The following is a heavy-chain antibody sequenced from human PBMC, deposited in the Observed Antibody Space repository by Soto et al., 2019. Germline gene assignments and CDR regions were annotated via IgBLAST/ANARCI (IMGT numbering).Heavy chain of an antibody. Sequence: GASVKVSCKASGGTFSSYAISWVRQAPGQRLEWMGGIIPIFGTTNYAQKFQGRVTITTDETTSTAYMELRSLRSDDTAVYYCARDRYLEWYYYGMDVWGQGTTVTVSS. D-gene: IGHD3-3*01. J-gene: IGHJ6*02. CDR3: ARDRYLEWYYYGMDV. V-gene: IGHV1-69*05. CDR2: IIPIFGTT. CDR1: GGTFSSYA.